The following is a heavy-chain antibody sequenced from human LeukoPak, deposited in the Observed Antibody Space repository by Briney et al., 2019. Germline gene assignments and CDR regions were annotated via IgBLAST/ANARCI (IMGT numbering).Heavy chain of an antibody. CDR3: AKDWGSGGWYNYFDP. Sequence: PGGSLRLSCAASGFTFSSYAMSWVRQAPGKGPEWVAMIAYHGNSEYYGDSVKGRFTISRDNSKNTLYLQMNSLRVEDTAVYHCAKDWGSGGWYNYFDPWGQGTLVTVSS. CDR2: IAYHGNSE. CDR1: GFTFSSYA. J-gene: IGHJ5*02. D-gene: IGHD6-19*01. V-gene: IGHV3-30*18.